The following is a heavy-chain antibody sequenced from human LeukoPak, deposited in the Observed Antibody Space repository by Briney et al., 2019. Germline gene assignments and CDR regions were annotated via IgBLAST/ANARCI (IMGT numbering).Heavy chain of an antibody. CDR2: IYHSGST. J-gene: IGHJ5*02. D-gene: IGHD1-1*01. CDR3: ARPVPSRLGWFDP. CDR1: GGSISSSNW. Sequence: PSGTPSLTCAVSGGSISSSNWWSWIRQPPGKGLEWIGEIYHSGSTNYNPSLKSRVTISVDKSKNQFSLKLTSVTAADTAVYYCARPVPSRLGWFDPWGQGTLVTVSS. V-gene: IGHV4-4*02.